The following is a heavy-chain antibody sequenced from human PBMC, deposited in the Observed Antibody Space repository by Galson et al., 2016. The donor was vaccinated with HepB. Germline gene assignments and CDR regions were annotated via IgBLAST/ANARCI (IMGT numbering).Heavy chain of an antibody. CDR1: GFSLGNYW. V-gene: IGHV3-7*04. Sequence: SLRLSYAASGFSLGNYWMNWARQAPGKGLEWLANIKKDGSEINYVDSVKGRFTISRDNAKNSLFLQMNTLRVEDTAVYYCTREFDLWGRGTQVTVSS. CDR2: IKKDGSEI. CDR3: TREFDL. J-gene: IGHJ2*01.